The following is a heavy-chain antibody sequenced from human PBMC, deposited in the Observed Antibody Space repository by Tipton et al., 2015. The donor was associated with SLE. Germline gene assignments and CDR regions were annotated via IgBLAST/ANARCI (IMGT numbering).Heavy chain of an antibody. J-gene: IGHJ6*02. CDR3: AKGLDYYYYYGMDV. CDR1: GYSISSGYY. CDR2: ISWNSGSI. Sequence: LSLTCAVSGYSISSGYYWGWIRQPPGKGLEWVSGISWNSGSIGYADSVKGRFTISRDNAKNSLYLQMNSLRAEDTALYYCAKGLDYYYYYGMDVWGQGTTVTVSS. V-gene: IGHV3-9*01.